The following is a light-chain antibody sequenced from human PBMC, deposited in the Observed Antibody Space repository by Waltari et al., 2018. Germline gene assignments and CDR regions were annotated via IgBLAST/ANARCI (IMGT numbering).Light chain of an antibody. CDR2: EAT. J-gene: IGLJ2*01. CDR3: CSYTNTHVV. Sequence: SWYQQHPGQAPKLIIYEATKRTPGVSNRFSGSKAGNTASLTISGFQAEDEGDYYCCSYTNTHVVFGGGTKLTVL. V-gene: IGLV2-14*02.